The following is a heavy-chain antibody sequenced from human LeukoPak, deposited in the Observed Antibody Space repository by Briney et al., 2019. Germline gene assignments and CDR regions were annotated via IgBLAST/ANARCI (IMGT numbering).Heavy chain of an antibody. CDR2: INYSGST. D-gene: IGHD5-12*01. Sequence: SETLSPTCTVSGGSISSGGYYWSWIRQHPGEGLEWIGYINYSGSTYYNPSLKSRVTISVDTSKNQFSLKLSSVTAADTAVYYCARDSSGYDTYIDYWGQGTLVTVSS. CDR1: GGSISSGGYY. J-gene: IGHJ4*02. CDR3: ARDSSGYDTYIDY. V-gene: IGHV4-31*03.